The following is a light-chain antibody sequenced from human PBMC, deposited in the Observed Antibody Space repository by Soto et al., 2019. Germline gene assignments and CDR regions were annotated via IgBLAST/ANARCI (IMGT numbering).Light chain of an antibody. Sequence: QSALTQPASVSGSHGRSITISCTGTSSEVGGYNYVSWYQQHPGKAPKLMIYEVSNRPSGVSNRFSGSKSGNTASLTISGLQAEDEADYYCSSYTSSSTPLVFGGGT. CDR3: SSYTSSSTPLV. V-gene: IGLV2-14*01. CDR2: EVS. J-gene: IGLJ3*02. CDR1: SSEVGGYNY.